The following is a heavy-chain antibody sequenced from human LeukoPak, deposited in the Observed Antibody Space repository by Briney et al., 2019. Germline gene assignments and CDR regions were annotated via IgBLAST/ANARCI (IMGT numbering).Heavy chain of an antibody. V-gene: IGHV3-21*01. CDR1: GFTFSSYS. Sequence: GGSLRLSCAASGFTFSSYSMNWVRQAPGKGLEWVSSISSSSSYIYYADSVKGRFTISRGNAKNSLYLQMNSLRAEDTAVYYCARLQGHWFDPWGQGTLVTVSS. CDR3: ARLQGHWFDP. J-gene: IGHJ5*02. D-gene: IGHD4-11*01. CDR2: ISSSSSYI.